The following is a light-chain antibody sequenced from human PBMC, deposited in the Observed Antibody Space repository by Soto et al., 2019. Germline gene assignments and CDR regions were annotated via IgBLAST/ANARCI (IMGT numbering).Light chain of an antibody. J-gene: IGLJ1*01. V-gene: IGLV1-40*01. CDR3: QSYDSSLSIYV. CDR1: SSNFGAGYE. Sequence: QSVLTQPPSVSGAPGQRVTISCTVSSSNFGAGYEVHWYKQLPGAAPKLLVYGNTNRPSGVPDRFSGSKSGTSASLAITGLQAEDEADYYCQSYDSSLSIYVFGTGTKVTVL. CDR2: GNT.